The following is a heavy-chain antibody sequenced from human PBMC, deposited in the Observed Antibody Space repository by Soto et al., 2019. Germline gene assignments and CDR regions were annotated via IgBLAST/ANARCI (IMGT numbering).Heavy chain of an antibody. V-gene: IGHV4-4*02. Sequence: SSETLSLTCAVSGGSISSSNWWSWVRQPPGKGLEWIGEIYHSGSTNYKTSLKSRVTISVDKSKNQFSLKLNSVTAADTAVYYCARFRSWDRWRAFDIWGQGTMVTVSS. J-gene: IGHJ3*02. CDR1: GGSISSSNW. CDR3: ARFRSWDRWRAFDI. CDR2: IYHSGST. D-gene: IGHD6-13*01.